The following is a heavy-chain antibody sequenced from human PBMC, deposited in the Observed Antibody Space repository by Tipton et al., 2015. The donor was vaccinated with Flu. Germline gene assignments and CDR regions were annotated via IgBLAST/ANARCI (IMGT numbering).Heavy chain of an antibody. CDR2: IYYSGST. CDR3: ARDRRDDSSGYYSDWGYYFDY. Sequence: TLSLTCTVSGGSISSYYWSWIRQPPGKGLEWIGSIYYSGSTYYNPSLKSRVTISVDTSKNQFSLKLSSVTAADTAVYYCARDRRDDSSGYYSDWGYYFDYWGQGTLVTVSS. D-gene: IGHD3-22*01. J-gene: IGHJ4*02. V-gene: IGHV4-39*02. CDR1: GGSISSYY.